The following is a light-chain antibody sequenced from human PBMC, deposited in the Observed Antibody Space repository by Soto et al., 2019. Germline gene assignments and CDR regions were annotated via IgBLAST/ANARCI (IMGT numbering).Light chain of an antibody. V-gene: IGLV1-51*01. CDR2: DDN. CDR1: SSNIGGNS. J-gene: IGLJ1*01. CDR3: GSWDSSLSAYV. Sequence: QSVLTQPPSVSAAPRQKVTISCSGSSSNIGGNSVSWYQQLPGTAPKLLIYDDNKRPSGIPDRFSGSKSGTSATLGITGFQTGDEADYYCGSWDSSLSAYVFGTGTKVTLL.